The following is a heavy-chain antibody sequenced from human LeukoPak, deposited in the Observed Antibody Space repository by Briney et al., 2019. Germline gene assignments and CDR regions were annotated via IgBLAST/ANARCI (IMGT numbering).Heavy chain of an antibody. CDR1: GGSFSGYY. CDR2: INHSGST. V-gene: IGHV4-34*01. J-gene: IGHJ4*02. D-gene: IGHD3-16*01. CDR3: ARGWGYYFDY. Sequence: SETLSLTCAVYGGSFSGYYWSWIRQPPGKGLEWIGEINHSGSTNYNPSLKSRVTISVDTSKNQFSLKLSSATAADTAVYYCARGWGYYFDYWGQGTLVTVSS.